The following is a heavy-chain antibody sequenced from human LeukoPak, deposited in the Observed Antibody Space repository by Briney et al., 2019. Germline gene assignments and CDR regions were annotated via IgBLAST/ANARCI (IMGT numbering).Heavy chain of an antibody. J-gene: IGHJ5*02. CDR1: GGTFSSYA. Sequence: ASVKVSCKASGGTFSSYAISWVRQAPGQGLEWMGRIIPILGTANYAQKFQGRVSITADKSTSTAYMELSSLRSEDTAVYYCAREVCSSTSCYKVNWFDPWGQGTLVTVSS. D-gene: IGHD2-2*02. CDR2: IIPILGTA. CDR3: AREVCSSTSCYKVNWFDP. V-gene: IGHV1-69*04.